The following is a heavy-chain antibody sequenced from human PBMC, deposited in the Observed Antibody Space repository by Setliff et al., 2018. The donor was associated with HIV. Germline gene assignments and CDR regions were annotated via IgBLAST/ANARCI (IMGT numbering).Heavy chain of an antibody. CDR1: GGSISSSSYY. V-gene: IGHV4-39*01. CDR2: IYYSGST. J-gene: IGHJ2*01. D-gene: IGHD5-12*01. CDR3: ARHVSPEYSDYAHWYFDL. Sequence: SETLSLTCTVSGGSISSSSYYWGWIRQPPGKGLEWIGSIYYSGSTYYNPSLKSRVTISVDTSKNQFSLYLNSVTAADTAVYYCARHVSPEYSDYAHWYFDLWGRGTRVTVS.